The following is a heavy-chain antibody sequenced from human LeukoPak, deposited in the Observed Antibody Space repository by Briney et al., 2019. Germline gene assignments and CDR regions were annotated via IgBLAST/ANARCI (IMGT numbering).Heavy chain of an antibody. D-gene: IGHD3-10*01. CDR3: ARGGSITTIRGVIITDAFDI. J-gene: IGHJ3*02. Sequence: GASVKVSCKASGYTFTTYGIIWVRQAPGQGLEWMGWISAYNGNTNYAQKLQGRVTMTTGTSTTTAYMELRSLRSDDTAVYYCARGGSITTIRGVIITDAFDIWGQGTMVTVSS. V-gene: IGHV1-18*01. CDR2: ISAYNGNT. CDR1: GYTFTTYG.